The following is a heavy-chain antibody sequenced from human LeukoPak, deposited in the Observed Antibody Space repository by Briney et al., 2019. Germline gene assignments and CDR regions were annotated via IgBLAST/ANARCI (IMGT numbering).Heavy chain of an antibody. CDR3: AKVLRYCSSTSCYPDYFDY. Sequence: GGSLRLSCAAFGFTFSSYAMSWVRQAPGKGLEWVSAISGSGGSTYYADSVKGRFTISRDNSKNTLYLQMNSLRAEDTAVYYCAKVLRYCSSTSCYPDYFDYWGQGTLVTVSS. D-gene: IGHD2-2*01. CDR1: GFTFSSYA. V-gene: IGHV3-23*01. J-gene: IGHJ4*02. CDR2: ISGSGGST.